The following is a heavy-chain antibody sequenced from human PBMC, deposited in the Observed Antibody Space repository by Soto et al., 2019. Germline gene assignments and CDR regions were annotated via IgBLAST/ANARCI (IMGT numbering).Heavy chain of an antibody. V-gene: IGHV4-38-2*01. CDR1: GYSISSGYY. CDR2: IYHSGST. CDR3: ARGVEKGYCSSTSCQRPFDY. D-gene: IGHD2-2*01. J-gene: IGHJ4*02. Sequence: ETLSLTCAVSGYSISSGYYWGWIRQPPGKGLEWIGSIYHSGSTYYNPSLKSRVTISVDTSKNQFSLKLSSVTAADTAVYYCARGVEKGYCSSTSCQRPFDYWGQGTLVTVSS.